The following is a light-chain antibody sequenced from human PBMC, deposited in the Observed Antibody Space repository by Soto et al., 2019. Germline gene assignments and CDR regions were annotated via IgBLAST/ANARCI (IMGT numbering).Light chain of an antibody. CDR2: EVS. Sequence: QSALTQPASVSGSPGQSITISCTGTSSDVGSYNLVSWYQQHPGKAPKLMIYEVSKRPSGVSNRFSGSKSGNTASLTISWLQAEDEADYYCCSYTTSNTYVFGTGTKVTVL. CDR1: SSDVGSYNL. V-gene: IGLV2-14*02. CDR3: CSYTTSNTYV. J-gene: IGLJ1*01.